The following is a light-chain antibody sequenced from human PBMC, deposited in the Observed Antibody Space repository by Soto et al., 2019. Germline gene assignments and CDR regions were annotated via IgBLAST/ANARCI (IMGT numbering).Light chain of an antibody. CDR2: GAS. Sequence: LSQPPGALSMSPGEKPTLSCRASQSVSNSFLAWYQQAPGQAPRLLIYGASSRATGIPDRFSGSGSGTDFTLTISRLEPEDFAVYFCHQYGSSPSPFGQGTKVDIK. CDR3: HQYGSSPSP. V-gene: IGKV3-20*01. J-gene: IGKJ1*01. CDR1: QSVSNSF.